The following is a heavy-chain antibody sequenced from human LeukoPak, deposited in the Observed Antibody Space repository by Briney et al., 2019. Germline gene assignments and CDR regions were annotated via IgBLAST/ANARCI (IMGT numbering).Heavy chain of an antibody. J-gene: IGHJ4*02. V-gene: IGHV3-23*01. CDR3: ARDYADYVGFFFFDH. CDR2: ISDSGGST. CDR1: GFAFTNYA. Sequence: GGSLRLSCAASGFAFTNYAMNWVRLAPGRGLEWVSSISDSGGSTYYADSAKGRFTISRDNSKNTLYLQMDSLRAEDTAVYYCARDYADYVGFFFFDHWGQGTLVTVSS. D-gene: IGHD4-17*01.